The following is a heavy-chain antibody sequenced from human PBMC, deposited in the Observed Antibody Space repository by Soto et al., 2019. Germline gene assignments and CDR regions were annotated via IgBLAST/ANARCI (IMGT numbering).Heavy chain of an antibody. V-gene: IGHV5-10-1*01. CDR1: GYKLTTFW. Sequence: PGESLKISCNACGYKLTTFWLNGVRQTPGKGLPWLRRIDPTDSFTNYSPPFEGHVTISVDRSISPAYLQWNSLQASDTAIYYCARPASGGSRDAFDVWGQVTTVTVSS. D-gene: IGHD2-15*01. CDR3: ARPASGGSRDAFDV. J-gene: IGHJ3*01. CDR2: IDPTDSFT.